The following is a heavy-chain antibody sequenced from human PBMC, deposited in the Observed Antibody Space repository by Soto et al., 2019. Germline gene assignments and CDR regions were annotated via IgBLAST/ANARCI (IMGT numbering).Heavy chain of an antibody. J-gene: IGHJ6*02. V-gene: IGHV3-9*01. CDR3: AKVLPPYSSGWDYYYYYGMDV. D-gene: IGHD6-19*01. Sequence: GGSLRLSCAASGFTFDDYAMHWVRQAAGEGLEWVSGISWNSGSIGYADSVKGRFTISRDNAKNSLYLQMNSLRAEDTALYYCAKVLPPYSSGWDYYYYYGMDVWGQGTTVTVSS. CDR1: GFTFDDYA. CDR2: ISWNSGSI.